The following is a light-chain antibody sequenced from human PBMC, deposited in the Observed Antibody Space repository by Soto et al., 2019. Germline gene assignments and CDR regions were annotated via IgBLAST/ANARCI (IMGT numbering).Light chain of an antibody. CDR3: QQYHTYSRT. J-gene: IGKJ1*01. Sequence: DIQMTQSPSTLSASVGDRVTITCRASQCISNTLAWYQQKAGKAPKVLIYDASTLESGVPSRFSGSGSGTEFTLTISSLQPDDFATYYCQQYHTYSRTFGQGTMVEIK. CDR2: DAS. CDR1: QCISNT. V-gene: IGKV1-5*01.